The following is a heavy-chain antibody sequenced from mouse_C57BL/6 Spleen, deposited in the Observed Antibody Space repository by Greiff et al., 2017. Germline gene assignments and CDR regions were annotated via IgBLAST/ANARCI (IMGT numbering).Heavy chain of an antibody. J-gene: IGHJ4*01. CDR2: IHPNSGST. CDR3: ARRWDDAMDY. CDR1: GYTFTSYW. Sequence: QVHVKQPGAELVKPGASVKLSCKASGYTFTSYWMHWVKQRPGQGLEWIGMIHPNSGSTNYNEKFKSKATLTVDKSSSTAYMQLSSLTSEDSAVYYCARRWDDAMDYWGQGTSVTVSS. V-gene: IGHV1-64*01. D-gene: IGHD4-1*01.